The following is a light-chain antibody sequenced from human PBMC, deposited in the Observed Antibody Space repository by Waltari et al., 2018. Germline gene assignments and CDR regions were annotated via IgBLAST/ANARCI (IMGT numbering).Light chain of an antibody. V-gene: IGKV4-1*01. CDR3: QQYYSSTPT. Sequence: DIVMTQSPDYLAVSLGERATLNCKSSQSILYSSNNKNYLAWYQQKPGQAPKLLIYWASTRESGVPDRFSGSGSGTDFTLTISSLQAEDVAVYHCQQYYSSTPTFGQGTKLEIK. CDR2: WAS. CDR1: QSILYSSNNKNY. J-gene: IGKJ2*01.